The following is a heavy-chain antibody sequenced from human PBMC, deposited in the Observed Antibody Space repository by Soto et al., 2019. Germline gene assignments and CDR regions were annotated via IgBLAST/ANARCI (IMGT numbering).Heavy chain of an antibody. V-gene: IGHV3-53*01. Sequence: EVQLVESGGGLIQPGGSLRLSCAASGFTVNSNYMSWVRQAPGKGLEWVSLIYSGGSTYYADSVKGRFTISRDNSKSTLYLQMNSLRAEDTAVYYCARVGRSYHPYYSGMDVWGQGTTVTVSS. CDR2: IYSGGST. D-gene: IGHD1-26*01. CDR3: ARVGRSYHPYYSGMDV. CDR1: GFTVNSNY. J-gene: IGHJ6*02.